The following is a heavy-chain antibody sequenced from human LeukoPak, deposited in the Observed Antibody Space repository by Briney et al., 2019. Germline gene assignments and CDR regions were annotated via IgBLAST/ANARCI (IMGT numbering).Heavy chain of an antibody. D-gene: IGHD3-22*01. CDR2: IKQDGSEK. V-gene: IGHV3-7*03. Sequence: GGSLRLSCAASGFTFSRYWMSWVRQAPRKGLEWVANIKQDGSEKYYVDSVKGRLTISRDNAKNSLYLQMDTLGAGDTAVYYCARDKGVYDTSGSLFVFGGQGTLVTVSS. CDR3: ARDKGVYDTSGSLFVF. CDR1: GFTFSRYW. J-gene: IGHJ4*02.